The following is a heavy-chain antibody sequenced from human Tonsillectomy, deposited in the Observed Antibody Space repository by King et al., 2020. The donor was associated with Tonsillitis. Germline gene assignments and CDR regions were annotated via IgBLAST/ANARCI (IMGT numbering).Heavy chain of an antibody. CDR2: ISYDGSKT. J-gene: IGHJ3*02. V-gene: IGHV3-30*01. CDR3: ARARRLGNAFDI. D-gene: IGHD7-27*01. CDR1: GFTFSPYA. Sequence: VQLVESGGGVVQPGRSLRLSCAASGFTFSPYAMHWVRQAPGKGLEWVALISYDGSKTYYADSVKGRFTISRDNSKNTLYLQMNSLRAEDTAVYYCARARRLGNAFDIWGQGTMVIVSS.